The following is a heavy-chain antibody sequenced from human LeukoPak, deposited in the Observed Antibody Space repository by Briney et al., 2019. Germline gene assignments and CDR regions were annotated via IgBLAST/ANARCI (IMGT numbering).Heavy chain of an antibody. Sequence: KAGGSLRLSCAASGFTFSSYSMNWVRQAPGKGLEWVSSISSSSSYIYYADSVKGRFTISRDNAKNSLYLQMNSLRAEDTAVYYCARGGSGWYIGQTTQFDPWGQGTLVTVSP. CDR2: ISSSSSYI. D-gene: IGHD6-19*01. V-gene: IGHV3-21*01. J-gene: IGHJ5*02. CDR1: GFTFSSYS. CDR3: ARGGSGWYIGQTTQFDP.